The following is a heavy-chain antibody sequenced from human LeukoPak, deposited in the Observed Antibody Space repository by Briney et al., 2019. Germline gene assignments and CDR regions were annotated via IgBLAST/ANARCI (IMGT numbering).Heavy chain of an antibody. CDR3: ARRSRWRNFDY. V-gene: IGHV3-21*06. Sequence: GGSLGLSCAASGFTFSNYSMTWVRQAPGKGLEWVSSISSSSTYIYYADSVKGRFTISRDNAKNSLYLQMNSLRAEDTAVYYCARRSRWRNFDYWGQGTLVTVSS. J-gene: IGHJ4*02. CDR1: GFTFSNYS. D-gene: IGHD4-23*01. CDR2: ISSSSTYI.